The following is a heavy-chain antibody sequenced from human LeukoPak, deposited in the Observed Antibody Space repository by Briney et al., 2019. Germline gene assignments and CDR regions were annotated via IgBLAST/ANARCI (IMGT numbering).Heavy chain of an antibody. CDR3: AGDMRGSAKVWFDS. Sequence: PSETLSLTCIVSGGSISDYCWNWIRQPPGKGLEWVAYVHYSGTTKYNPSLQSRVTTAVDMSKKEVSLRLDSVTAADTAVYYCAGDMRGSAKVWFDSWGQGVQVIVSS. CDR1: GGSISDYC. D-gene: IGHD3-10*01. V-gene: IGHV4-59*12. J-gene: IGHJ5*01. CDR2: VHYSGTT.